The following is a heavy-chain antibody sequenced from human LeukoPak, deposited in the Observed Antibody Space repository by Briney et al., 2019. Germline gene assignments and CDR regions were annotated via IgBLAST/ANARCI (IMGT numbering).Heavy chain of an antibody. CDR1: GFMFSAYS. J-gene: IGHJ6*03. V-gene: IGHV3-21*01. Sequence: GGSLRLSCAASGFMFSAYSMNWVRQAPGKGLEWISSIVSTTGYTYYADSVKGRFTISRDNSKNTLYLQMNSLRAEDTAVYYCAKDPSAAAGTGYYYYYMDVWGKGTTVTVSS. D-gene: IGHD6-13*01. CDR3: AKDPSAAAGTGYYYYYMDV. CDR2: IVSTTGYT.